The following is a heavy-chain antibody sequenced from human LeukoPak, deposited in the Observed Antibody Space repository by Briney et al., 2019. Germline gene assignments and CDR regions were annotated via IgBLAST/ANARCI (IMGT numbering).Heavy chain of an antibody. CDR1: GFTFSDYY. CDR2: ISSSGSTI. Sequence: PGGSLRLSCAASGFTFSDYYMSWIRQAPGKGLEWVSYISSSGSTIYYADSVKGRFTISRDNAKNSLYLQMNRLRAEDTAVYYCARDPGPYSLGEYYFDYWGQGTLVTVSS. CDR3: ARDPGPYSLGEYYFDY. D-gene: IGHD3-16*01. V-gene: IGHV3-11*04. J-gene: IGHJ4*02.